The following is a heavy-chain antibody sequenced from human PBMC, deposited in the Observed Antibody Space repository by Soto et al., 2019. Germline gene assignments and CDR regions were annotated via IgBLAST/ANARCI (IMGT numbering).Heavy chain of an antibody. V-gene: IGHV1-69*02. CDR2: IIPILGIA. CDR3: ARGTLPRVCSGGSCYSGDFDY. CDR1: GGTFSSYT. Sequence: ASVKVSCKASGGTFSSYTISWVRQAPGQGLEWMGRIIPILGIANYAQKFQGRVTTTGDKSTSKAYIELSSLRFEDTAVYYCARGTLPRVCSGGSCYSGDFDYWGQGTLVTVSS. J-gene: IGHJ4*02. D-gene: IGHD2-15*01.